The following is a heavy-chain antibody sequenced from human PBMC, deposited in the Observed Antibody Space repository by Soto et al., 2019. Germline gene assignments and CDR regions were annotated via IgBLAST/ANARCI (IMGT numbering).Heavy chain of an antibody. Sequence: PSETLSLTCAVYGGSVSGYYWSWNRKPPGKGLEWIGEINHSGSTNYNPSLKSRVTISVDTSKNQFSLKLSSVTAADTAVYYCARADISDYGDLRNGNWFDPWGQGTLVTVSS. CDR2: INHSGST. V-gene: IGHV4-34*01. CDR3: ARADISDYGDLRNGNWFDP. J-gene: IGHJ5*02. CDR1: GGSVSGYY. D-gene: IGHD4-17*01.